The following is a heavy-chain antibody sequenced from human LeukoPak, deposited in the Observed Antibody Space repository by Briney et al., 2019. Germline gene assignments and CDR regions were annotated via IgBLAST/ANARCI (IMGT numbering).Heavy chain of an antibody. Sequence: GESLKISCQGSGYTFTKYWIGWGRQMPGKGLEWMGIIYPGESDTRYSPSFQGYVTISADKTTSTVYLQWSSLKGSDTAIYSCARRGRGDWFDPWGQGTLVTVSS. J-gene: IGHJ5*02. V-gene: IGHV5-51*01. CDR2: IYPGESDT. CDR1: GYTFTKYW. D-gene: IGHD1-26*01. CDR3: ARRGRGDWFDP.